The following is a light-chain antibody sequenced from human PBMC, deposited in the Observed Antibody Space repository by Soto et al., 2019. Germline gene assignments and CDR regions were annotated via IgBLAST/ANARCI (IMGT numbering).Light chain of an antibody. J-gene: IGKJ5*01. CDR2: AAS. CDR1: QSISSY. Sequence: DIQMTQSPSSLSASVGERVTITCRASQSISSYLNWYQQKPGKAPKLLIYAASSLQSGVPSRFSGSGSGTDFTLTIRSLQPEDFATYYCQQSYRTPPITFGQGTQLEIK. V-gene: IGKV1-39*01. CDR3: QQSYRTPPIT.